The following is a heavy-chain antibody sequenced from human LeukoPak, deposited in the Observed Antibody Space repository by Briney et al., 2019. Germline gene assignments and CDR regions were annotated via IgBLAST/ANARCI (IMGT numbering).Heavy chain of an antibody. CDR3: ARDLRGITMVRGVIKGLGY. Sequence: GASVKVSCTASGYTFTGYYMHWVRQAPGQGLEWMGWINPNSGGTNYARKFQGRVTMTRDTSISTAYMELSRLRSDDTAVYYCARDLRGITMVRGVIKGLGYWGQGTLVTVSS. CDR2: INPNSGGT. D-gene: IGHD3-10*01. J-gene: IGHJ4*02. V-gene: IGHV1-2*02. CDR1: GYTFTGYY.